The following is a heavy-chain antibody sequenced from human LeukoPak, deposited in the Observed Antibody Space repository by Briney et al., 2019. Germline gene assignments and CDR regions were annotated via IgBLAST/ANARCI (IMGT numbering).Heavy chain of an antibody. D-gene: IGHD6-19*01. V-gene: IGHV4-59*08. CDR1: GGSISSYY. J-gene: IGHJ4*02. CDR2: IYYSGST. Sequence: SETLSLTCTVSGGSISSYYWSWIRQPPGKGLEWIGYIYYSGSTNYNPSLKSRVTISVDTSKNQFSLKLSSVTAADTAVYYCASSGWYGGDYWGQGTLVTVSS. CDR3: ASSGWYGGDY.